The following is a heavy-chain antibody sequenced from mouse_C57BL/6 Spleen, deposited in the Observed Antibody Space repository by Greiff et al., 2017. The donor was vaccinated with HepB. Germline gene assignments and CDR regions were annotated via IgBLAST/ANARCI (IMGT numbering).Heavy chain of an antibody. Sequence: QVQLQQSGAELVRPGASVTLSCKASGYTFTDYEMHWVKQTPVHGLEWIGAIDPETGGTAYNQKFKGKAILTADKSSSTAYMELRSLTSEDSAVYYCTTSNFYFDYWGQGTTLTVSS. CDR2: IDPETGGT. CDR3: TTSNFYFDY. D-gene: IGHD4-1*01. CDR1: GYTFTDYE. V-gene: IGHV1-15*01. J-gene: IGHJ2*01.